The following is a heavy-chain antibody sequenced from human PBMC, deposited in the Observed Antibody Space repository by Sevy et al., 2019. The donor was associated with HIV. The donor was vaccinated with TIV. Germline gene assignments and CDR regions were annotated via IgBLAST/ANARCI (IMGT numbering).Heavy chain of an antibody. CDR2: ISKDGNNK. J-gene: IGHJ5*02. D-gene: IGHD3-22*01. CDR1: GFNFSPYA. CDR3: AKEGYYYDSHSADWFDP. V-gene: IGHV3-30*04. Sequence: GGSQRLSCAASGFNFSPYAIHWVRQAPGKGLEWVAVISKDGNNKEYADSVKGRFTISDDNSKNTLLPQMNSLRAEDTAVYFCAKEGYYYDSHSADWFDPWGQGTLVTVSS.